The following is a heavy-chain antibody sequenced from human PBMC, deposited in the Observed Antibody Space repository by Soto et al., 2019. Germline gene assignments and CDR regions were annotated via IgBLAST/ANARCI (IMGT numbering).Heavy chain of an antibody. CDR2: INRDGSSA. Sequence: GGSLRLSCAASGFTFSSYWMHWVRQAPGKGLVWVSRINRDGSSANYADSVKGRFTISRDNAKNTLYLQMNSLRAEDAAVYYCARETYRTFYFDNWGQGALVTVSS. J-gene: IGHJ4*02. D-gene: IGHD1-1*01. CDR1: GFTFSSYW. V-gene: IGHV3-74*01. CDR3: ARETYRTFYFDN.